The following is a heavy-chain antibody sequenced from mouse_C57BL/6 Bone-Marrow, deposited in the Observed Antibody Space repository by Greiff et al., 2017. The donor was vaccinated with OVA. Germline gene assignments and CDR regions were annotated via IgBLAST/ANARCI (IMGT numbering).Heavy chain of an antibody. CDR2: ISYDGSN. D-gene: IGHD1-1*01. Sequence: ESGPGLVKPSQSLSLTCSVTGYSITSGYYWNWIRQFPGNKLEWMGYISYDGSNNYNPSLKNRISLTRDTSKNQFSMKLNSVTTEDTATYYCARRYYYGSVWYFDVWGTGTTVTVSS. V-gene: IGHV3-6*01. J-gene: IGHJ1*03. CDR1: GYSITSGYY. CDR3: ARRYYYGSVWYFDV.